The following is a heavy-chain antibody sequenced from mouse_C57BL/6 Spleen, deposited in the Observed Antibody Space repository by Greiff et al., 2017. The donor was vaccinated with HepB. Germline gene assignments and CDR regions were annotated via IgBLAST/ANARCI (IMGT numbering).Heavy chain of an antibody. V-gene: IGHV5-6*01. Sequence: EVKLVESGGDLVKPGGSLKLSCAASGFTFSSYGMSWVRQTPDKRLEWVATISSGGSYTYYPDSVKGRFPISRDNAKNTLYLQMSSLKSEDTAMYYCARLDGYYEAWFAYWGQGTLVTVSA. CDR3: ARLDGYYEAWFAY. D-gene: IGHD2-3*01. CDR1: GFTFSSYG. CDR2: ISSGGSYT. J-gene: IGHJ3*01.